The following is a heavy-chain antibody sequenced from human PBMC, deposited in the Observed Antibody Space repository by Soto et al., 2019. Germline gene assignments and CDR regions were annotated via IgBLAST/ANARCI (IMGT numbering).Heavy chain of an antibody. CDR2: IIPIFGTA. V-gene: IGHV1-69*01. Sequence: QVQPVQSGAEVKKPGSSVKVSCKASGGTFSSYAISWVRQAPGQGLEWMGGIIPIFGTANYAQKFQGRVTITADESTSTAYMELSSLRSEDTAVYYCAGYCSSTSCYYYYYGMDVWGQGTTVTVSS. CDR3: AGYCSSTSCYYYYYGMDV. J-gene: IGHJ6*02. D-gene: IGHD2-2*01. CDR1: GGTFSSYA.